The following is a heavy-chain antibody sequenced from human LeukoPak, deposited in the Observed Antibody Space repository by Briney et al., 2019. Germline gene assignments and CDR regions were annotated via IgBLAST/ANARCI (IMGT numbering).Heavy chain of an antibody. Sequence: GGSLRLSCVASGFTFSSYGMIWVRQAPGKGLEWVSYISSSGSTIYYADSVKGRFTISRDNAKNSLYLQTNSLRAEDTAVYYCAELGITMIGGVWGKGTTVTVSS. V-gene: IGHV3-48*03. D-gene: IGHD3-10*02. CDR2: ISSSGSTI. J-gene: IGHJ6*04. CDR1: GFTFSSYG. CDR3: AELGITMIGGV.